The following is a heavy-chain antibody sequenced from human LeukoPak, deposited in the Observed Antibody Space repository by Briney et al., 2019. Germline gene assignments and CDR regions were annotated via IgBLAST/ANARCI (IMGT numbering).Heavy chain of an antibody. CDR2: ISSSGTTI. D-gene: IGHD3-10*02. J-gene: IGHJ6*04. Sequence: GGALRLSCVASGFTFSRYGMSWGRQAPGKGLEWVSYISSSGTTIYYADSLKGRFIISRDNAKNSLYLQMNSLRAEDTAVYYCAELGITMIGGVWGKGTTVTISS. CDR3: AELGITMIGGV. CDR1: GFTFSRYG. V-gene: IGHV3-48*03.